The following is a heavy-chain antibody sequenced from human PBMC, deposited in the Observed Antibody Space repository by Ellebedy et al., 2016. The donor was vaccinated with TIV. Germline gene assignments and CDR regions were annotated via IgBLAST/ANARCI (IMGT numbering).Heavy chain of an antibody. CDR2: IWYDGSNK. CDR1: GFTFNSYG. V-gene: IGHV3-33*01. CDR3: ARAYYGSGTIFDAFDI. D-gene: IGHD3-10*01. Sequence: GGSLRLSXAASGFTFNSYGMHWVRQAPGKGLEWVAVIWYDGSNKYYADSVKGRFTISRDNSKNTLYLQMNSLRAEDTAVYYCARAYYGSGTIFDAFDIWGQGTMVTVSS. J-gene: IGHJ3*02.